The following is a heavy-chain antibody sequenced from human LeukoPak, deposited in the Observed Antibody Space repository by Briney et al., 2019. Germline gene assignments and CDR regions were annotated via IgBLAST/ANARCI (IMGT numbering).Heavy chain of an antibody. Sequence: GASVKVSCKASGYTFTGYYMHWVRQAPGQGLEWMGWINPNSGATNYAQKFQGRVTMTRATSISTAYMELSRLRSDDTAVYYCARIGAPYCGGDCYSEYFQHWGQGTLVTVSS. CDR1: GYTFTGYY. D-gene: IGHD2-21*01. V-gene: IGHV1-2*02. J-gene: IGHJ1*01. CDR2: INPNSGAT. CDR3: ARIGAPYCGGDCYSEYFQH.